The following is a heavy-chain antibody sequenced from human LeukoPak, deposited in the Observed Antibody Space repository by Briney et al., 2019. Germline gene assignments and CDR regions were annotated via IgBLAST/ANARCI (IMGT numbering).Heavy chain of an antibody. V-gene: IGHV3-21*01. J-gene: IGHJ4*02. CDR1: GFTFSNYI. CDR2: TEKTGSYV. D-gene: IGHD1-26*01. CDR3: AREGVGIKDLDY. Sequence: GGSLRLSCAASGFTFSNYIMDWVRQAPGKGLEWVSSTEKTGSYVYHVDSVRGRFTISRDNAKNSLYLQMNSLRAEDTAVYYCAREGVGIKDLDYWGQGTLVTVSS.